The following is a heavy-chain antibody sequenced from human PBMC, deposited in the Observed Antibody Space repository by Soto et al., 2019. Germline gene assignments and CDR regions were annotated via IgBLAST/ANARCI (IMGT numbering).Heavy chain of an antibody. CDR2: IYPGDSDT. CDR3: ARRSAQPGGYYYYGMDV. V-gene: IGHV5-51*01. D-gene: IGHD5-18*01. Sequence: GESLKISCKGSGYSFTSYWIGWVRQMPGKGLEWMGIIYPGDSDTRYSPSFQGQVTISADKSISTAYLQWSSLKASDTAMYYCARRSAQPGGYYYYGMDVWGQGTTDTVSS. CDR1: GYSFTSYW. J-gene: IGHJ6*02.